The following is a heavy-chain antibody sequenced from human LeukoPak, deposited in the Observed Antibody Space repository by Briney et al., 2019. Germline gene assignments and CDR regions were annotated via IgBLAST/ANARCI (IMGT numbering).Heavy chain of an antibody. D-gene: IGHD6-19*01. CDR3: ARTSRYSSGWYPDY. V-gene: IGHV1-69*05. CDR2: IIPIFGTA. CDR1: GGTFSSYA. Sequence: VASVKVSCKASGGTFSSYAISWARQAPGQGLEWMGRIIPIFGTANYAQKFQGRVTITTDESTSTAYMELSSPRSEDTAVYYCARTSRYSSGWYPDYWGQGTLVTVSS. J-gene: IGHJ4*02.